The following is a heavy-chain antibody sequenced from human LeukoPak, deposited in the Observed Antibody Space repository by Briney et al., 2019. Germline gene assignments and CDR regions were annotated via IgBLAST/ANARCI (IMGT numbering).Heavy chain of an antibody. CDR2: ISGSGGST. V-gene: IGHV3-23*01. J-gene: IGHJ4*02. Sequence: GGSLRLSCAASGFTFSSYAMSWVRQAPGKGLEWVSAISGSGGSTYYADSVKGRFTISRDNSKNTLYLQMYSLRAEDTAVYYCAKVVPYYYDSSGYYSTTPYYFDYWGQGTLVTVSS. CDR3: AKVVPYYYDSSGYYSTTPYYFDY. D-gene: IGHD3-22*01. CDR1: GFTFSSYA.